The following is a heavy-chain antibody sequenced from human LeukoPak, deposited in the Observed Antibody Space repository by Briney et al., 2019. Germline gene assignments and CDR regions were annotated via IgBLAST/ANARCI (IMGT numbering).Heavy chain of an antibody. J-gene: IGHJ6*03. CDR1: GYTFTSYG. Sequence: ASVKVSCKASGYTFTSYGISWVRQAPGQGLEWMGWISAYNGNTNYAQKLQGRVTMTTDTSTSTAYMELRSLRSDDTAVYYCARDPCGSSCYCMDVWGKGTTVTVSS. CDR3: ARDPCGSSCYCMDV. V-gene: IGHV1-18*01. D-gene: IGHD6-13*01. CDR2: ISAYNGNT.